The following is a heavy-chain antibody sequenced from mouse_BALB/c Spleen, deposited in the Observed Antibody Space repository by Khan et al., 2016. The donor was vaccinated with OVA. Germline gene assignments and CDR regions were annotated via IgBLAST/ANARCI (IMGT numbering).Heavy chain of an antibody. CDR2: ISYSGST. Sequence: EVQLQESGPGLVKPSQSLSLTCTVTGYSITSGYGWNWIRQFPGNKLEWMGYISYSGSTNYHPSLKSRISITRDTSKNQFFLPLNSVTTEDTATYYCARTARIKYWGQGTTLTVSS. CDR1: GYSITSGYG. J-gene: IGHJ2*01. D-gene: IGHD1-2*01. V-gene: IGHV3-2*02. CDR3: ARTARIKY.